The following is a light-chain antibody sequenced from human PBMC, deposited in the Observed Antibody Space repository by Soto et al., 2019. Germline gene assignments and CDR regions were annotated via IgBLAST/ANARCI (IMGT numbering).Light chain of an antibody. CDR2: KAS. J-gene: IGKJ3*01. Sequence: DIQMTQSPSTLSASVGDRVTITCRASQSISSWLAWYQQKPGKAPKLLIYKASSLESVVPSRFSGSGSGTEFTLTISSLQPDDFATYCCQQYNSYWFTFGPGTKVDIK. CDR1: QSISSW. CDR3: QQYNSYWFT. V-gene: IGKV1-5*03.